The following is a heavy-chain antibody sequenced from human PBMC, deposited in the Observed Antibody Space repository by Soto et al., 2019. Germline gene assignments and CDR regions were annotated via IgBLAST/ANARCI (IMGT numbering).Heavy chain of an antibody. CDR3: ARHGGITMVRGVLAAFDI. J-gene: IGHJ3*02. D-gene: IGHD3-10*01. Sequence: QMQLQESGPGLVKASETLSLTCTVSGGSVSSYYWSWIRQPPGKGLEWIGYIFYSGSTSYNPSLKSRVTISVDTSKNQFSLKLSSVTAADTAVYYCARHGGITMVRGVLAAFDIWGQWTMVSVSS. CDR2: IFYSGST. V-gene: IGHV4-59*08. CDR1: GGSVSSYY.